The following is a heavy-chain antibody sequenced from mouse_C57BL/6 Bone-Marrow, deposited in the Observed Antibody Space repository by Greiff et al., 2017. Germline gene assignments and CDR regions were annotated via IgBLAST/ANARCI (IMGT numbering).Heavy chain of an antibody. V-gene: IGHV1-85*01. CDR3: ARDYGSSYWYCDV. Sequence: QVQLQQSGPELVKPGASVKLSCKASGYTFTSYDINWVKQRPGQGLEWIGWIYPRGGSTKYNEKVKGKATLTVDTSSSTAYMELHSLTSEDSAVYFCARDYGSSYWYCDVWGTGTTVTVSS. CDR2: IYPRGGST. CDR1: GYTFTSYD. D-gene: IGHD1-1*01. J-gene: IGHJ1*03.